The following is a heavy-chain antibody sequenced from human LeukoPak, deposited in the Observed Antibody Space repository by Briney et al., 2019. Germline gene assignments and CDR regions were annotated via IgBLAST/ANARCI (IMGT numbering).Heavy chain of an antibody. V-gene: IGHV3-21*01. J-gene: IGHJ4*02. D-gene: IGHD4-17*01. CDR1: GFTFSSYT. Sequence: PGGSLRLSCAASGFTFSSYTINWVRQAPGKGLEWVSSISSTSSYIYYADSLKGRFTISRDNAENSLYLQMNSLRAEDTAVYYCARTAPDVYGDHLDYWGQGTLVTVSS. CDR3: ARTAPDVYGDHLDY. CDR2: ISSTSSYI.